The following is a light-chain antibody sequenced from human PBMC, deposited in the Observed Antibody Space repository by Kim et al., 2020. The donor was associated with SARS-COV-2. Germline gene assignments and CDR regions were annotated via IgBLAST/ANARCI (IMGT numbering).Light chain of an antibody. CDR2: DAS. CDR3: QQYNNWPWT. Sequence: SVSPGGRATLSCRASQSVSSNLAWYQQKPGQAPRLLIYDASTRATGIPARFSGSGSGTEFTLTISSLQSEDFAVYYCQQYNNWPWTFGQGTKLEI. V-gene: IGKV3-15*01. CDR1: QSVSSN. J-gene: IGKJ2*02.